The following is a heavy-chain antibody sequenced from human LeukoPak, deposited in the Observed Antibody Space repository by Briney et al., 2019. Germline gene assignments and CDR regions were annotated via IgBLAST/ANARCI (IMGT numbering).Heavy chain of an antibody. CDR2: TSYDGSK. CDR3: AKGEVAMVLASPDY. J-gene: IGHJ4*02. V-gene: IGHV3-30*04. CDR1: GFTLSSYA. Sequence: GGSLRLSCAASGFTLSSYAIHWVRQAPGEGLEWVSVTSYDGSKYYADSVKGRFTISRDNSKNTVYLRMNSLRAEDAAVYYRAKGEVAMVLASPDYWGQGTLVTVSS. D-gene: IGHD3-10*01.